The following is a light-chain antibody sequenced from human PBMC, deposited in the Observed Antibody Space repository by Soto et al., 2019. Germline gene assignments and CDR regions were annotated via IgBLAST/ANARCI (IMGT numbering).Light chain of an antibody. CDR1: SSDIGGYKY. CDR2: EVS. V-gene: IGLV2-14*01. CDR3: ISYTTTSTLV. J-gene: IGLJ3*02. Sequence: QSALTQPASVSGSPGQSITISCTGTSSDIGGYKYVSWYQQHPGKAPKLMIYEVSNRPSGVSNRFSGSKSGNTASLTISGLHAEDEADYYCISYTTTSTLVFGGGTKLTVL.